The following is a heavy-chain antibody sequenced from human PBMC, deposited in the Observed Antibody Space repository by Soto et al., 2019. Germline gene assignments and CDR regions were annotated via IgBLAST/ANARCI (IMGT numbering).Heavy chain of an antibody. D-gene: IGHD2-15*01. V-gene: IGHV4-30-2*01. J-gene: IGHJ4*02. Sequence: QLQLQESGSGLVKPSQTLSLTCAVSGGSISSGGYSWSWIRQPPGKGLEWIGYIYHSGSTYYNPSPKSRVTISVDRSQNQFSLKPRSVPAADTAVYYCARGQVVAAQHWGQGTLVTVSS. CDR3: ARGQVVAAQH. CDR2: IYHSGST. CDR1: GGSISSGGYS.